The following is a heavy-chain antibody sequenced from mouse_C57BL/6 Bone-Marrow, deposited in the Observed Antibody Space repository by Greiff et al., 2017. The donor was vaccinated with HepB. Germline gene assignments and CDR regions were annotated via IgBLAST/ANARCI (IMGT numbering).Heavy chain of an antibody. D-gene: IGHD1-1*01. CDR3: ARSITTVVYFDV. CDR1: GYTFTSYW. J-gene: IGHJ1*03. V-gene: IGHV1-52*01. CDR2: IDPSDSET. Sequence: QVQLQQPGAELVRPGSSVKLSCKASGYTFTSYWMHWVKQRPIQGLEWIGNIDPSDSETHYNQKFKDKATLTVDKSSSTAYMQLSSLTSEDSAVYYCARSITTVVYFDVWGTGTTVTVSS.